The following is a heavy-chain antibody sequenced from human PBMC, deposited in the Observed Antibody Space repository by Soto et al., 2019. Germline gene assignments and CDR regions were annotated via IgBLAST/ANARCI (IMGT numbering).Heavy chain of an antibody. CDR3: ATEPIYYNDGSGYYPLGH. CDR2: INASSGST. J-gene: IGHJ4*02. V-gene: IGHV1-46*01. Sequence: ASVKVSCKASGYTFSSYSMHWVRQAPGQGLEWVGWINASSGSTSYAQKFQGRVTMTRDTSTNTGYMELRSLTSDDTAVYFCATEPIYYNDGSGYYPLGHWGQGTLVTVSS. D-gene: IGHD3-22*01. CDR1: GYTFSSYS.